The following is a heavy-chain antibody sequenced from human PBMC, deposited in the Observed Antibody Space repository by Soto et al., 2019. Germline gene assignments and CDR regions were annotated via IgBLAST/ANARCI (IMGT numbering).Heavy chain of an antibody. V-gene: IGHV5-10-1*01. CDR3: AGNLGGGVNAFDI. D-gene: IGHD3-16*01. Sequence: GESLKISCKGSGYSFTSYWISWVRQMPGKGLEWMGRIDPSDSYTNYSPSFQGHVTISADKSISTAYLEWSSLKGPDPAIYYWAGNLGGGVNAFDIWGQGTMVTVSS. CDR1: GYSFTSYW. J-gene: IGHJ3*02. CDR2: IDPSDSYT.